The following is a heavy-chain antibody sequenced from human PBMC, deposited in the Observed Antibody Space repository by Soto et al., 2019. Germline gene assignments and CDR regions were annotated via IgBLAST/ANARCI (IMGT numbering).Heavy chain of an antibody. CDR1: GFTVSSNY. V-gene: IGHV3-53*02. D-gene: IGHD3-10*01. Sequence: EVQLVETGGGLIQPGGSLRLSCAASGFTVSSNYMSWVRQAPGKGLEWVSVIYSGGSTYYADSVKGRFTISRDNSKNTLYLQMNSLRAEDTAVYYCGGGRGPYYYYGMEVWGQGTTVTASS. CDR3: GGGRGPYYYYGMEV. J-gene: IGHJ6*02. CDR2: IYSGGST.